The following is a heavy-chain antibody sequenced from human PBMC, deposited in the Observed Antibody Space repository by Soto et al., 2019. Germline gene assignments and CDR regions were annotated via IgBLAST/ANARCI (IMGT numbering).Heavy chain of an antibody. Sequence: SETRSLTCTVSGGSISSGDYYWSWIRQPPGKGLEWIGYIYHSGSTYYNPSLKSRVTISVDTSKNQFSLKLSSVTAADTAVYYCARIYYDSVFDYWGQGTLVTVSS. D-gene: IGHD3-22*01. CDR3: ARIYYDSVFDY. J-gene: IGHJ4*02. CDR2: IYHSGST. CDR1: GGSISSGDYY. V-gene: IGHV4-30-4*01.